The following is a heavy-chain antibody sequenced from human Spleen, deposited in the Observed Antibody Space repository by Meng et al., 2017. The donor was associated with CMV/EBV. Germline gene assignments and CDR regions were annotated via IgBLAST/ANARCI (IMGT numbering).Heavy chain of an antibody. CDR3: TRDHISSDAFDA. Sequence: GESLKISCTASGFSVSTNYMSWVRQAPGKGLEWVSVMYSGGDSHYSDSVKGRFTISRDNSKNTLNLQMNSLRSEDTALYYCTRDHISSDAFDAWGPGTTVTVSS. CDR2: MYSGGDS. J-gene: IGHJ3*01. D-gene: IGHD6-6*01. CDR1: GFSVSTNY. V-gene: IGHV3-66*02.